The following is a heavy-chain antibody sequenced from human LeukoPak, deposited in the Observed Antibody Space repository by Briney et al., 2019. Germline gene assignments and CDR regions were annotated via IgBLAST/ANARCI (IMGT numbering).Heavy chain of an antibody. CDR3: ARDTIVAAGAPSSFDS. CDR1: LYSFIRYY. J-gene: IGHJ3*02. Sequence: ASVTVSFKTSLYSFIRYYIHWVRQAPGQGLEWVGIINPFEGDTNYSQNLQGRVIMTGDTSTTTVYMELSSLTSDDTAVYYCARDTIVAAGAPSSFDSWGQGTMVTVSS. CDR2: INPFEGDT. D-gene: IGHD6-13*01. V-gene: IGHV1-46*01.